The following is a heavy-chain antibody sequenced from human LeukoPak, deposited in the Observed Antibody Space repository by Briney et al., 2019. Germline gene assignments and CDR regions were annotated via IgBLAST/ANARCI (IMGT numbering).Heavy chain of an antibody. CDR2: IKCDGSEK. CDR1: GFTFSSSW. V-gene: IGHV3-52*01. J-gene: IGHJ4*02. D-gene: IGHD3-10*01. CDR3: SLIDY. Sequence: GGSLRLSCAACGFTFSSSWMHWVCQAPEKGLEWVADIKCDGSEKYYVDSVKGRLTISRDNAKNSLYLQVNSLRAEDIRSGSYSLIDYWGQGTLVTVSS.